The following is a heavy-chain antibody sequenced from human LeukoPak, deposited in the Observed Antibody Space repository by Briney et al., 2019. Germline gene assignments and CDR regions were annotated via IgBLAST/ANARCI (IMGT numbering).Heavy chain of an antibody. CDR3: ARDAQRGFDYSNSLEY. CDR2: IWSDATNR. V-gene: IGHV3-33*01. CDR1: GFIFSHYG. J-gene: IGHJ4*01. D-gene: IGHD4-11*01. Sequence: PGGSLRLSCAASGFIFSHYGMHWVRQAPGKGLEWVAGIWSDATNRFYGASVKGRFTISRDNSQNTVFLQMNSLRAEDTAIYYRARDAQRGFDYSNSLEYWGHGTLVTVSS.